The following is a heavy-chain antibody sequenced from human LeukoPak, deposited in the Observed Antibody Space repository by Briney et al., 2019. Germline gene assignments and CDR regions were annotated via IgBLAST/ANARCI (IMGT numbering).Heavy chain of an antibody. CDR2: IYYSGNT. CDR3: ARDRSNLWGYGMDV. D-gene: IGHD3-16*01. V-gene: IGHV4-31*03. CDR1: GGSISSGGYY. J-gene: IGHJ6*02. Sequence: SQTLSLTCTVSGGSISSGGYYWSWIRQHPGKGLEWIGYIYYSGNTYYNPSLKSRVTISVDTSKNQFSLKLSSVTAADTAVYYCARDRSNLWGYGMDVWGQGTTVTVSS.